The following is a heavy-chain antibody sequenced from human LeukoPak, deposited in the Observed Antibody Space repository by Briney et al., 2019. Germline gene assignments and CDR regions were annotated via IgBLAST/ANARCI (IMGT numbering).Heavy chain of an antibody. Sequence: SETLSLTCTVSGGSISRYSWSWIRQPPGKGLEWIGSIYYSGSTYYNPSLKSRVTISADTSKNQFSLKLSSVTAADTAVYYCAGGDSSGYYPGYYYYYMDVWGKGTTVTVSS. V-gene: IGHV4-59*01. CDR1: GGSISRYS. CDR3: AGGDSSGYYPGYYYYYMDV. D-gene: IGHD3-22*01. CDR2: IYYSGST. J-gene: IGHJ6*03.